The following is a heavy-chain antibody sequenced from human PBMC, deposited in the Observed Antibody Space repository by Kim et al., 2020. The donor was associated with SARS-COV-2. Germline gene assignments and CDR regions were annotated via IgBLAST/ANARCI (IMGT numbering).Heavy chain of an antibody. Sequence: GGSLRLSCAASGFTFSSYSMNWVRQAPGKGLEWVSSISSSSSYIYYADSVKGRFTISRDNAKNSLYLQMNSLRAEDTAVYYCARDLKSGEGRYFDWLDSGGDAFDIWGQGTMVTVSS. V-gene: IGHV3-21*04. D-gene: IGHD3-9*01. J-gene: IGHJ3*02. CDR3: ARDLKSGEGRYFDWLDSGGDAFDI. CDR1: GFTFSSYS. CDR2: ISSSSSYI.